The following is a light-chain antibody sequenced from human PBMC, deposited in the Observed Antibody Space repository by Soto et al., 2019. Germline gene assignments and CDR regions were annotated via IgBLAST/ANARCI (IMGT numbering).Light chain of an antibody. CDR3: QQYDNLPPFT. V-gene: IGKV1-33*01. CDR1: QDIRKY. J-gene: IGKJ3*01. Sequence: DIQMTQSPSSLSASVGDRVTITCQASQDIRKYLNWYQQKPGRAPKLLIDGASNLETGGPSRFSGRGYGTDFIFTTSSLQPEDIATYYCQQYDNLPPFTCGPGTKVAIK. CDR2: GAS.